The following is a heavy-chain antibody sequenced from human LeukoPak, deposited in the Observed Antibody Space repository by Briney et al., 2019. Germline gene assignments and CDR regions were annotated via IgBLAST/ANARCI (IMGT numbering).Heavy chain of an antibody. D-gene: IGHD6-13*01. CDR1: GFTFSDYY. CDR2: ISSSSSTI. Sequence: PGGSLRLSCAASGFTFSDYYMSRIRQAPGKGLEFISYISSSSSTIFYADSVKGRFTISRDNSKNTLYLQMNSLRAEDTAVYYCARVRSSWYGRGSFDYWGQGTLVTVSS. J-gene: IGHJ4*02. V-gene: IGHV3-11*01. CDR3: ARVRSSWYGRGSFDY.